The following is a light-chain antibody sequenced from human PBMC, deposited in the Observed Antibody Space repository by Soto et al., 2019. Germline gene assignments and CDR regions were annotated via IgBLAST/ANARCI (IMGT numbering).Light chain of an antibody. Sequence: QSALTQPVSVSGSPGQSITISCTGTSSDVCAYDYVSWYQQHPGKVPKLMIYDVSNRPSGVSDRFSGSKSGDTASLTISGLQAEDEADYYCSSYTSSTFVVFGGGTKLTVL. J-gene: IGLJ2*01. CDR1: SSDVCAYDY. CDR3: SSYTSSTFVV. CDR2: DVS. V-gene: IGLV2-14*03.